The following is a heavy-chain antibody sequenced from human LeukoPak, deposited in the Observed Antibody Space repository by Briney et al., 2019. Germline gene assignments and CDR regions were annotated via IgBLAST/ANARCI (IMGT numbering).Heavy chain of an antibody. CDR2: MNQDGSDT. V-gene: IGHV3-74*01. J-gene: IGHJ4*02. CDR3: ATVFGY. Sequence: GGSLRLSCAVSGFTLSSDWMHWVRQAPGKGLEWVPRMNQDGSDTSYADSVKGRFTISRDNAKNTVYLQMNSLRAEDSAVYYCATVFGYWGQGTLVTVSS. CDR1: GFTLSSDW.